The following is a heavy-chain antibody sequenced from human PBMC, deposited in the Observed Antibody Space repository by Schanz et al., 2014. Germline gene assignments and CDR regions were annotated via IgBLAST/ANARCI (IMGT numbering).Heavy chain of an antibody. CDR1: GYTFTNYA. CDR2: INTNTGNP. V-gene: IGHV7-4-1*02. Sequence: QVQLVQSGSELKKPGASVKVSCKASGYTFTNYAINWVRQAPGQGLEWMGWINTNTGNPTYAQAFTGRFLFSLDTSVNTADLQISSLEADDTAVYYCARGYSGYSHFDYWGQGALVTVSS. D-gene: IGHD5-12*01. J-gene: IGHJ4*02. CDR3: ARGYSGYSHFDY.